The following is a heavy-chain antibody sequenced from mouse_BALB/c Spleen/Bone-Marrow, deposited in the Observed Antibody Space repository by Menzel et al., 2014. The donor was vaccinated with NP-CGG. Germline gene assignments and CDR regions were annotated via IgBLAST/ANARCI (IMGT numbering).Heavy chain of an antibody. V-gene: IGHV14-3*02. CDR3: ARDYGSRYYYAMDY. D-gene: IGHD1-1*01. Sequence: EVQLQQSGAELVKPGASVKLSCTASGFNIKDTYMHWVKQRPEQGLEWIGRIDPANGNTKYDPKFQGKATITADTSSNTAYLQHSSLTSEDTAVYYCARDYGSRYYYAMDYWGQGTSVTVSS. J-gene: IGHJ4*01. CDR1: GFNIKDTY. CDR2: IDPANGNT.